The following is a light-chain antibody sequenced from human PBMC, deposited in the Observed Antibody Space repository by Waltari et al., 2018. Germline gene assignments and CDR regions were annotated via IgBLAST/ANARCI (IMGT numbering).Light chain of an antibody. Sequence: SYELTQPPSVSVSPGQTARITCSGDALPKQFAFWYQQKSGQAPVVVIYKYTERPSGIPDRISGSSSGTTVTLTISGAQAEDEADYYCQSGDSSGVVVFGGGTKLTVL. CDR2: KYT. V-gene: IGLV3-25*03. J-gene: IGLJ2*01. CDR1: ALPKQF. CDR3: QSGDSSGVVV.